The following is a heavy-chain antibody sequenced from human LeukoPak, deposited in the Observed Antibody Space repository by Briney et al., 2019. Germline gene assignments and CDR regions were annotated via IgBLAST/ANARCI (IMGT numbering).Heavy chain of an antibody. V-gene: IGHV3-9*01. J-gene: IGHJ4*02. Sequence: GGSLRLSCAASGLTFDDYAMHWVRQAPGKGLEWVSGNSWNSGSIGYADSVKGRFTISRDNAKTSLYLQMNSLRAEDTALYYCAKDKGSGWYGGFHDYWGQGTLVTVSS. D-gene: IGHD6-19*01. CDR1: GLTFDDYA. CDR3: AKDKGSGWYGGFHDY. CDR2: NSWNSGSI.